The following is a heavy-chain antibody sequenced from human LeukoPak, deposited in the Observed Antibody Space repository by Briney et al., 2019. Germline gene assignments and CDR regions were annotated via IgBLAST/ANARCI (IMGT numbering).Heavy chain of an antibody. Sequence: GGSLRLSCAASGFTFSSYWIHWVRHAPGKGLVWVSRINSDGSSTSYADSVKGRFTTSRDNAKNTVYIQMNSLRVEDTAVYYCVVPGSPFDYGGQGTLVTVSS. CDR3: VVPGSPFDY. CDR1: GFTFSSYW. CDR2: INSDGSST. D-gene: IGHD1-26*01. J-gene: IGHJ4*02. V-gene: IGHV3-74*01.